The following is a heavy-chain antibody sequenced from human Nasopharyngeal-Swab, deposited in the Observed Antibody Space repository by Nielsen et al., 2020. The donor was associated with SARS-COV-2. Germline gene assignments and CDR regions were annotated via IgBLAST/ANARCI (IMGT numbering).Heavy chain of an antibody. CDR2: ISRNAASI. CDR3: AKDSRSSYYDAYYYSMDV. D-gene: IGHD4-11*01. J-gene: IGHJ6*03. V-gene: IGHV3-9*01. CDR1: GFTFDDYA. Sequence: SLKISCEVSGFTFDDYAMHWVRQAPGKGLEWVSSISRNAASIGYAASVKGRFTISRDNAKNSLYLQMSTLRAEDTALYYCAKDSRSSYYDAYYYSMDVWGKGTTVTVSS.